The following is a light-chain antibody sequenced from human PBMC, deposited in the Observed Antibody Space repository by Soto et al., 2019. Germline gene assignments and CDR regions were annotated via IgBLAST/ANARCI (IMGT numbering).Light chain of an antibody. J-gene: IGKJ1*01. V-gene: IGKV1-39*01. CDR1: QSISSY. CDR2: AAS. CDR3: HQTYSNPWT. Sequence: DIQMTQSPSSLSASVGDRVTITCRASQSISSYLNWYQQKPGKAPKLLIHAASSLQSGVPSTFSGSGSGTDFALTITSLQPEDFATYYCHQTYSNPWTFAQGTKVDIK.